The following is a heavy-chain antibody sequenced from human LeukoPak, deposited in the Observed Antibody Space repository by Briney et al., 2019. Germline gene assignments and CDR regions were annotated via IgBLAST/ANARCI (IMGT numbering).Heavy chain of an antibody. D-gene: IGHD3-22*01. CDR3: ARDPYGSSGYWVY. V-gene: IGHV4-39*07. CDR2: IYYSGST. J-gene: IGHJ4*01. Sequence: PSETLSLTCTVSGGSISSSSYYWGWIRQPPGKGLEWIGSIYYSGSTYYNPSLKSRVTISVDTSKNQFSLKLSSVTAADTAVYYCARDPYGSSGYWVYWGRNPGHRLL. CDR1: GGSISSSSYY.